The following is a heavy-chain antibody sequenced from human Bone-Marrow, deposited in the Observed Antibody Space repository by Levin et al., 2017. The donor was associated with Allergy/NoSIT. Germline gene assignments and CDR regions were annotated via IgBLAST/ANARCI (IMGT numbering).Heavy chain of an antibody. V-gene: IGHV3-23*01. J-gene: IGHJ5*02. D-gene: IGHD2-15*01. CDR2: ISGSGLTT. CDR3: AKDLDIVVEVAAA. CDR1: GFTFTNYA. Sequence: PGGSLRLSCAASGFTFTNYAMNWVRQAPGKGLEWVSAISGSGLTTYYTDSVKGRFTISRDNSKSTLYLQMNSLRADDTAFYYCAKDLDIVVEVAAAWGQGTLVTVSS.